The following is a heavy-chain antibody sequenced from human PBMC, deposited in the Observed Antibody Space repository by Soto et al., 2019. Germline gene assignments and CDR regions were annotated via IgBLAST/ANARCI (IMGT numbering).Heavy chain of an antibody. V-gene: IGHV4-39*01. CDR2: IYYRGNT. CDR1: GGSISSSSYY. J-gene: IGHJ4*02. Sequence: SETLSLTCTVSGGSISSSSYYWGWLRQPPGKGLEWIGSIYYRGNTYYNPSLKSRVTISVDTSKNQFSLEVTSVTATDTAVYYCARHKDTSSRYLLPDYWGQGALVTVSS. CDR3: ARHKDTSSRYLLPDY. D-gene: IGHD6-13*01.